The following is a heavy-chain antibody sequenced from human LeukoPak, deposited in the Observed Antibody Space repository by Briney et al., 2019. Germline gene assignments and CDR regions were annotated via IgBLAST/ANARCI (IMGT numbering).Heavy chain of an antibody. D-gene: IGHD5-18*01. CDR1: GFTFSSYG. CDR3: AKVDTATYYYYGMDV. V-gene: IGHV3-30*18. J-gene: IGHJ6*02. CDR2: ISYDGSNK. Sequence: GGSLRLSCAASGFTFSSYGMHWVRQAPGKGLEWVAVISYDGSNKYYADSVKGRFTISRDNSKNTLYLQMNSLRAEDTAVYYCAKVDTATYYYYGMDVWGQGTTVTVSS.